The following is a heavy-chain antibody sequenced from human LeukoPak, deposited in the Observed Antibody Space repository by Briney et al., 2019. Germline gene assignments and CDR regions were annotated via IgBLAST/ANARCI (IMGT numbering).Heavy chain of an antibody. CDR2: INHGGSN. Sequence: SETLSLTCAVYGGSFSGYCWSWISQPPGKGLEWVGEINHGGSNNYNPSLKSRVTISVDTSKNQFSLKLSSVTAADTAVYYCARLRPELYCSSTSCYRGYYYYYYYMDVWGKGTTVTISS. J-gene: IGHJ6*03. CDR1: GGSFSGYC. CDR3: ARLRPELYCSSTSCYRGYYYYYYYMDV. D-gene: IGHD2-2*01. V-gene: IGHV4-34*01.